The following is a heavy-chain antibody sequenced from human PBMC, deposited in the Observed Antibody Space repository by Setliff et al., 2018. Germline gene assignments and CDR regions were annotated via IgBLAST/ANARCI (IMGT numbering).Heavy chain of an antibody. CDR2: TIPMFGTT. CDR3: ATPPYYYDSDGPRDF. J-gene: IGHJ4*01. V-gene: IGHV1-69*05. Sequence: SVKVSCKASGYSFPTDYIHWVRQAPGQGLEWMGGTIPMFGTTEYAQKFQGRLTIITDESTSTAYMQLSSLGSEDTAVYYCATPPYYYDSDGPRDFWGHGTLVTVSS. CDR1: GYSFPTDY. D-gene: IGHD3-22*01.